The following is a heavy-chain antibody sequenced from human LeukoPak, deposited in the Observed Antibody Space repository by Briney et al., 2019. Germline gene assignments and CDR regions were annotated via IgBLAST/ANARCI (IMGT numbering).Heavy chain of an antibody. CDR3: AGEVRARDGYNYEGSDY. CDR1: GGSISSGSYY. J-gene: IGHJ4*02. V-gene: IGHV4-61*02. CDR2: ISATGST. D-gene: IGHD5-24*01. Sequence: KPSETLSLTCTVSGGSISSGSYYWTWIRQPAGKGLEWIGRISATGSTNYNPSLESRVTISIDTSKNQFSLKLSSVTAADTAVYYCAGEVRARDGYNYEGSDYWGQGTLVTVSS.